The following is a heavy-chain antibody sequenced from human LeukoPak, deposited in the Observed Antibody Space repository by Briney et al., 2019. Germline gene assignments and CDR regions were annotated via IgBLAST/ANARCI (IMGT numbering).Heavy chain of an antibody. CDR2: IYHSGST. V-gene: IGHV4-30-2*01. D-gene: IGHD2-8*02. J-gene: IGHJ4*02. CDR3: AREDGTGYLDY. Sequence: PSETLSLTCTVSGDSISGGGYSWSWIRQPPGKGLEWIGYIYHSGSTYYNPSLKSRVTISVDRLENQFSLKLSSVTAADTAVYYCAREDGTGYLDYWGQGTLVTVSS. CDR1: GDSISGGGYS.